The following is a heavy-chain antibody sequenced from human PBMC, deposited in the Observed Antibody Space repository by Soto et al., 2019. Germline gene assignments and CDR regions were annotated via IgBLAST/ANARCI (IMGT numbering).Heavy chain of an antibody. J-gene: IGHJ4*02. V-gene: IGHV4-31*03. CDR1: GGSISSGGYY. Sequence: SETLSLNCTVSGGSISSGGYYWSWIRQHPGKGLEWIGYIYYSGSTYYNPSLKSRVTISVDTSKNQFSLKLSSVTAADTAVYYCARYCSGGSFTREYYFDYSGQGTLVTVSS. CDR3: ARYCSGGSFTREYYFDY. CDR2: IYYSGST. D-gene: IGHD2-15*01.